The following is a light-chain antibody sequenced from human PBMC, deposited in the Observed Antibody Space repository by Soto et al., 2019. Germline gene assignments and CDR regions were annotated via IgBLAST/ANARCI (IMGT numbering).Light chain of an antibody. V-gene: IGKV3-20*01. CDR3: HQYGSSPLT. Sequence: EIVLTQSPGTLSLSPGERATLSCRASQSVTSSSLAWYQQKPGQAPRLLVYGASRRATGIPDRFSGSGSGTDFTLTISRLEPQDFAMYYSHQYGSSPLTFGGGTKVEIK. CDR1: QSVTSSS. CDR2: GAS. J-gene: IGKJ4*01.